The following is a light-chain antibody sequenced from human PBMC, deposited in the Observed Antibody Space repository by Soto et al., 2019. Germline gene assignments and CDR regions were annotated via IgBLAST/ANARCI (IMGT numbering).Light chain of an antibody. Sequence: IQLTQTTSSLSASVGDRVTFSCRASEDISSYLVWYQRKPGAAPKLLIYAASALHSGVPSRFSGSGSGTDFTLTISSLQPEDFATYYCQQANSFPITFGQGTRQE. CDR3: QQANSFPIT. CDR2: AAS. J-gene: IGKJ5*01. CDR1: EDISSY. V-gene: IGKV1-9*01.